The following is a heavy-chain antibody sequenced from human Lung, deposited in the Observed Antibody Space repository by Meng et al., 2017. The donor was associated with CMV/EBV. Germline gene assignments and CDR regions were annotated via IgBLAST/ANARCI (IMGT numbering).Heavy chain of an antibody. J-gene: IGHJ6*01. CDR1: GFTFSTYA. V-gene: IGHV3-23*01. D-gene: IGHD4-11*01. Sequence: GGSLRLSCATSGFTFSTYAMNWVRQAPGKGLEWVSTINSGSRGTIFYANSVRGRFTISRDDSRNTLYLQMISLRAEDTAIYYCAKRLPYYGMDVWGQGTAVTVPQ. CDR3: AKRLPYYGMDV. CDR2: INSGSRGTI.